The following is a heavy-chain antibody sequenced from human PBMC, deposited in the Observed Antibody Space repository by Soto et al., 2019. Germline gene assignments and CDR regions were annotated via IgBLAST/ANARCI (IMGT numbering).Heavy chain of an antibody. CDR2: ISSSSSYI. J-gene: IGHJ4*02. D-gene: IGHD3-9*01. Sequence: GGSLRLSCAASGFTFSSYSMNWVRQAPGKGLEWVSSISSSSSYIYYADSVKGRFTTSRDNAKNSLYLQMNSLRAEDTAVYYCARDDILTGYPSPFDYWGQGTLVTVSS. CDR3: ARDDILTGYPSPFDY. V-gene: IGHV3-21*01. CDR1: GFTFSSYS.